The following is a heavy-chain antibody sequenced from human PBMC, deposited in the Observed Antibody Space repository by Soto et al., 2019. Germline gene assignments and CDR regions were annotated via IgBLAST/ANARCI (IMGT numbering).Heavy chain of an antibody. Sequence: GGSLRLSCAASGFTFSAFGMHWIRQAPGKGLDWVAVIWYDGSNKYYADSVKGRFTISRDNSDNTLYLQMDSLGAEDTAIYYCARIVVATINDFDYWGQGTPVTVSS. V-gene: IGHV3-33*01. J-gene: IGHJ4*02. CDR2: IWYDGSNK. D-gene: IGHD5-12*01. CDR3: ARIVVATINDFDY. CDR1: GFTFSAFG.